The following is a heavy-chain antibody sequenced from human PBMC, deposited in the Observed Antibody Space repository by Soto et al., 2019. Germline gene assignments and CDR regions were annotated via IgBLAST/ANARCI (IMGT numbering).Heavy chain of an antibody. D-gene: IGHD6-19*01. V-gene: IGHV3-23*01. Sequence: GGSLRLSCAASGFTFSSYAMSWVRQAPGKGLEWVSAISGSGGSTYYADSVKGRFTISRDNSKNTLYLQMNSLRAEDTAVYYCAKDLIAGNGSGWYRDAFDIWGQGTMVT. CDR2: ISGSGGST. CDR3: AKDLIAGNGSGWYRDAFDI. J-gene: IGHJ3*02. CDR1: GFTFSSYA.